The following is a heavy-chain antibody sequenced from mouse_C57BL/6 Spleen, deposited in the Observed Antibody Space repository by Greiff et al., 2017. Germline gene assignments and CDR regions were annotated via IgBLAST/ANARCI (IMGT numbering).Heavy chain of an antibody. CDR3: AREGYGIAMDY. D-gene: IGHD1-1*01. CDR2: IYPSDSET. V-gene: IGHV1-61*01. J-gene: IGHJ4*01. Sequence: VQLQQPGAELVRPGSSVKLSCKASGYTFTSYWLDWVKQRPGQGLEWIGNIYPSDSETHYNQKFKDKATLTVDKSSSTAYMQLSSLTSEDSAVYYCAREGYGIAMDYWGQGTSVTVSS. CDR1: GYTFTSYW.